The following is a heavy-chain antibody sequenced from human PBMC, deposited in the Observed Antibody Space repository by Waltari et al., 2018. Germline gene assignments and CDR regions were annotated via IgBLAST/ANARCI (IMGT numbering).Heavy chain of an antibody. CDR2: IYPGDSDT. V-gene: IGHV5-51*01. J-gene: IGHJ4*02. CDR1: GYSFTSYW. CDR3: ARLAFYYDSSGYYSSYYFDY. Sequence: EVQLVQSGAEVKKPGESLKISCKGSGYSFTSYWIGWVRQMPGKGLEWMGIIYPGDSDTRYSPSVQGQVTISADKSISTAYLQWSSLKASDTAMYYCARLAFYYDSSGYYSSYYFDYWGQGTLVTVSS. D-gene: IGHD3-22*01.